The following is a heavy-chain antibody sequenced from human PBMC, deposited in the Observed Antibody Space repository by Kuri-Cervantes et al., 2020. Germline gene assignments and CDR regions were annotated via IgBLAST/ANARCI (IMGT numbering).Heavy chain of an antibody. D-gene: IGHD4-23*01. V-gene: IGHV4-59*01. J-gene: IGHJ4*02. CDR1: GGSFSGYY. CDR2: IYYSGST. CDR3: ARAHTVVTRARSRYFDY. Sequence: SETLSLTCAVYGGSFSGYYWSWIRQPPGKGLEWIGYIYYSGSTNYNPSLKSRVTISVDTSKNQFSLKLSSVTAADTAVYYCARAHTVVTRARSRYFDYWGQGTLVTVSS.